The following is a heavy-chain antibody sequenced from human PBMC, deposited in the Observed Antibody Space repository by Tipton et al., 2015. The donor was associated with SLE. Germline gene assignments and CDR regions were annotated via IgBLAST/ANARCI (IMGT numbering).Heavy chain of an antibody. CDR2: IYYSGST. CDR3: ASYGGGCWGDAFDI. CDR1: GGSISSSSYY. Sequence: TLSLTCTVSGGSISSSSYYWGWIRQPPGKGLEWIGSIYYSGSTYYNPSLKSRVTISVDTSQNQLSLKLSSVTAADTAVYYCASYGGGCWGDAFDIWGQGTMVTVSS. D-gene: IGHD2-15*01. V-gene: IGHV4-39*07. J-gene: IGHJ3*02.